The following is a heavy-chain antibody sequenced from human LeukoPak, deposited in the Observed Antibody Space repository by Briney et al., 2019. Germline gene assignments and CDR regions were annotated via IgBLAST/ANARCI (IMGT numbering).Heavy chain of an antibody. CDR2: ISGSGGST. D-gene: IGHD3-10*01. V-gene: IGHV3-23*01. CDR1: GFTFSSYG. J-gene: IGHJ4*02. CDR3: ARDLISGSYYGDFDY. Sequence: PGGSLRLSCAASGFTFSSYGMSWVRQAPGKGLEWVSAISGSGGSTYYADSVKGRFTISRDNSKNTLYLQMNSLRAEDTAVYYCARDLISGSYYGDFDYWGQGTLVTVSS.